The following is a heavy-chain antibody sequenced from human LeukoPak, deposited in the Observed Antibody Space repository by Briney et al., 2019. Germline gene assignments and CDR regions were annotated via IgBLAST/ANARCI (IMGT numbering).Heavy chain of an antibody. J-gene: IGHJ4*02. CDR1: GFTFSSYA. Sequence: VGSLRLSCVASGFTFSSYAMSWVRQAPGKGLEWVSAISGSGGSTYYADSVKGRFTISRDNSKNSLYLQMNSLRTEDTALYYCAKGGRSGTYYNRFDYWGQGTLVTVSS. CDR2: ISGSGGST. V-gene: IGHV3-23*01. CDR3: AKGGRSGTYYNRFDY. D-gene: IGHD3-10*01.